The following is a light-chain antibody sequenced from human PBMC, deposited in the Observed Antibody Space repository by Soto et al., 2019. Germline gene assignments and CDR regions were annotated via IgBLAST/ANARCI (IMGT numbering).Light chain of an antibody. CDR2: SVS. V-gene: IGKV1-39*01. CDR3: QQSYASPQA. CDR1: QSISTF. J-gene: IGKJ1*01. Sequence: PSCMSASSRDQENITCRARQSISTFLNWYQQKQGRAPKLLIYSVSKLQSGVPARFSGSGSGTDFTLTISSLQPDDYAIYHCQQSYASPQAFGQGTKVDIK.